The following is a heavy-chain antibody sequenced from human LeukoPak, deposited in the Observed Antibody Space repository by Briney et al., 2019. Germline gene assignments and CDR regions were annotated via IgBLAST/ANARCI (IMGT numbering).Heavy chain of an antibody. J-gene: IGHJ5*02. CDR2: INHSGST. CDR1: GGSFSGYY. V-gene: IGHV4-34*01. CDR3: AREKSRPSVIVVVTKAQNWFDP. D-gene: IGHD3-22*01. Sequence: SETLSLTCAVYGGSFSGYYWSWIRQSPGKGLEWIGEINHSGSTNYNPSLKSRVTISVDTSKNQFSLKLTSVTAADTAVYYCAREKSRPSVIVVVTKAQNWFDPWGQGTLVTVSS.